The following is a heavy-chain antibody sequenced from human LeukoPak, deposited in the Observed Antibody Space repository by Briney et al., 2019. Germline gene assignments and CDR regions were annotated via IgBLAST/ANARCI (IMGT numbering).Heavy chain of an antibody. Sequence: TGGSLRLSCAASGLKFSSYEVDWVRQAPGKGLEWVSYISSSGNNIYYADSVKGRFTISRDIAKNSLYLQMNSLRADDTAVYYCARVMGYYYAMDVWGQGTTVTVSS. V-gene: IGHV3-48*03. CDR1: GLKFSSYE. D-gene: IGHD1-26*01. CDR2: ISSSGNNI. CDR3: ARVMGYYYAMDV. J-gene: IGHJ6*02.